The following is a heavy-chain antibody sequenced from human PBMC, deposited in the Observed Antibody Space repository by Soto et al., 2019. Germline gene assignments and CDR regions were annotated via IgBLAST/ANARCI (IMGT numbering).Heavy chain of an antibody. D-gene: IGHD2-2*01. J-gene: IGHJ5*02. Sequence: SETLSLTCTVSGGSISTGGYYWSWIRQYTGKGLEWIGYIYYSGTTYYTPSLKRRVTISVDTSKNQFSLKLSSVTAAATAVYYCAVVEGINWFYPWGQGTLVTVSA. V-gene: IGHV4-31*03. CDR3: AVVEGINWFYP. CDR2: IYYSGTT. CDR1: GGSISTGGYY.